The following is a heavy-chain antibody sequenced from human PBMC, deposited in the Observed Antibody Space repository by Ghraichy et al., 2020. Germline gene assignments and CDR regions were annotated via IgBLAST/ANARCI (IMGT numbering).Heavy chain of an antibody. CDR2: IIPIFGTA. J-gene: IGHJ6*03. Sequence: SVKVSCKASGGTFSSYAISWVRQAPGQGLEWMGGIIPIFGTANYAQKFQGRVTITAEKSTSTANMELSSLRSEDTAVYYCARGRYDFWSGYYEPNYYYYMDVWGKGTTVTVSS. CDR3: ARGRYDFWSGYYEPNYYYYMDV. D-gene: IGHD3-3*01. CDR1: GGTFSSYA. V-gene: IGHV1-69*06.